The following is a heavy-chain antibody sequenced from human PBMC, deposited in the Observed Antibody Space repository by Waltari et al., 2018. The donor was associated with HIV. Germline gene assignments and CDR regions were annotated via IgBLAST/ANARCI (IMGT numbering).Heavy chain of an antibody. D-gene: IGHD6-6*01. CDR2: ISSSGNFK. Sequence: EVQLVESGGGPVQPGESLRLSCVTAGFPVNPYHLNWVRQAPGKGPEWVSSISSSGNFKHYADSVKGRFTISRDNAENSLYLQMNGLRAEDTAIYYCARDSRGSTWSLNWFDPWGQGTLVTVSS. CDR3: ARDSRGSTWSLNWFDP. V-gene: IGHV3-21*02. J-gene: IGHJ5*02. CDR1: GFPVNPYH.